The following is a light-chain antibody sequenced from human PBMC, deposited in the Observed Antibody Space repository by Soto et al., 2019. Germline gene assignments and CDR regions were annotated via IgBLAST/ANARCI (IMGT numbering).Light chain of an antibody. J-gene: IGKJ2*01. CDR3: QQYGSSPYT. CDR1: QSVSSSY. V-gene: IGKV3-20*01. CDR2: GAS. Sequence: EIVLTQSPGTLSLSPGERATLSCRASQSVSSSYLAWYQQKPGQAPRLLIYGASSRATGIPDRFSGSGSGTDFTLTSSRREPEDFAVYYCQQYGSSPYTFGHGTKLEIK.